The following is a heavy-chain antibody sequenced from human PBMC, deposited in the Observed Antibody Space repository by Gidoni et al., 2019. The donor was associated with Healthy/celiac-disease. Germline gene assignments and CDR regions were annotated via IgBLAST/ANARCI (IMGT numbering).Heavy chain of an antibody. D-gene: IGHD3-10*01. CDR1: GFTFDDYA. V-gene: IGHV3-9*01. Sequence: EVQLVESGGGLVQPGRSLRLSCAASGFTFDDYAMHWVRQAPGKGLEWVSGISWNRCSIGYADSWKGRFTISRDNAKNSLYLQMNSLRAEDTALYYCAKDITGPYGAFDIWGQGTMVTVSS. CDR2: ISWNRCSI. CDR3: AKDITGPYGAFDI. J-gene: IGHJ3*02.